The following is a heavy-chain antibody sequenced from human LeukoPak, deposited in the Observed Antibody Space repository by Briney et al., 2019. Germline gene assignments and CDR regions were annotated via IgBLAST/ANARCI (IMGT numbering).Heavy chain of an antibody. CDR2: ISSSSSYI. CDR1: GFTFSSYS. CDR3: ARPHYYDSSGYYYLFDY. D-gene: IGHD3-22*01. Sequence: GGSLRLSCAASGFTFSSYSMNWVRQAPGKGLEWVSSISSSSSYIYYADSVKGRVTISRDNAKSSLYLQMNSLRAEDTAVYYCARPHYYDSSGYYYLFDYWGQGTLATVSS. J-gene: IGHJ4*02. V-gene: IGHV3-21*01.